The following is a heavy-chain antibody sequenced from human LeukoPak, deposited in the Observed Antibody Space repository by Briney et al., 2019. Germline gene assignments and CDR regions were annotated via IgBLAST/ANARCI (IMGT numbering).Heavy chain of an antibody. Sequence: SETLSLTCTVSGVSIRGSSYYWGWIRQPPGKGLEWIGSIYYSGSIYYSTSLKSRVSISIDTSKNQFSLKLSSVTAADTAVYYCAGSIAVAGRGYYYGMDVWGQGTTVTVSS. V-gene: IGHV4-39*01. J-gene: IGHJ6*02. D-gene: IGHD6-19*01. CDR3: AGSIAVAGRGYYYGMDV. CDR1: GVSIRGSSYY. CDR2: IYYSGSI.